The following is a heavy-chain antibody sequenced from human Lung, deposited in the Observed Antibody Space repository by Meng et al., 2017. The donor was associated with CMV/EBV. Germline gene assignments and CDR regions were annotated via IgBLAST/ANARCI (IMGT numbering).Heavy chain of an antibody. CDR1: GYSFTNCW. Sequence: ESXKTPXKGSGYSFTNCWIGWVPQMPGEGLEWMGIIYPDDSETIYSPSFQGRVTISADKSLSTAYLQWSSLKASDPAMYYCARSWVQDTAMIPCDYWGLGTXVTVSS. V-gene: IGHV5-51*01. J-gene: IGHJ4*02. CDR3: ARSWVQDTAMIPCDY. D-gene: IGHD5-18*01. CDR2: IYPDDSET.